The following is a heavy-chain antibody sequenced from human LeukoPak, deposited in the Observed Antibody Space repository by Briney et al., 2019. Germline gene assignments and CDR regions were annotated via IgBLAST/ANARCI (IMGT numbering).Heavy chain of an antibody. Sequence: GRSLRLSCAASGFTFSSYGIHWVRQAPGKGLEWVAVILYDGSNKYYADSVKGRFTISRDNSKNTLDLQINSLRAEDTAVYYCAKDVRWQLLPYYYFDYWGQGTLVTVSS. CDR2: ILYDGSNK. CDR3: AKDVRWQLLPYYYFDY. V-gene: IGHV3-30*18. CDR1: GFTFSSYG. J-gene: IGHJ4*02. D-gene: IGHD2-15*01.